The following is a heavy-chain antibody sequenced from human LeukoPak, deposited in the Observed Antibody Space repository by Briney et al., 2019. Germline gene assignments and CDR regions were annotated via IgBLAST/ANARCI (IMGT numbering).Heavy chain of an antibody. V-gene: IGHV1-46*01. J-gene: IGHJ2*01. CDR3: ARDRQVSRSSSSWFYGVWYLDL. CDR2: INPSGGST. Sequence: ASVKVSCKASGYTFTSYYMHWVRQAPGQGLEWMGIINPSGGSTSYAQKFQGRVTMTRDTSTSTVYMELSSLRSEDTAVYYCARDRQVSRSSSSWFYGVWYLDLWGRGTLVTVSS. CDR1: GYTFTSYY. D-gene: IGHD6-13*01.